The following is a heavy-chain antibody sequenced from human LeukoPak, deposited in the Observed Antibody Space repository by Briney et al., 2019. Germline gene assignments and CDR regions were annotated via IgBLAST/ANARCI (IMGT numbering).Heavy chain of an antibody. V-gene: IGHV1-8*01. D-gene: IGHD6-19*01. CDR3: ARGGEVYSSGWIYYYYGMDV. J-gene: IGHJ6*02. Sequence: ASVKVSCKASGYTFTSYDINWVRQATGQGLEWMGWMNPNSGNTGYAQKFQGRVTMTRNTSISTAYMELGSLRSEDTAVYYCARGGEVYSSGWIYYYYGMDVWGQGTTVTVSS. CDR2: MNPNSGNT. CDR1: GYTFTSYD.